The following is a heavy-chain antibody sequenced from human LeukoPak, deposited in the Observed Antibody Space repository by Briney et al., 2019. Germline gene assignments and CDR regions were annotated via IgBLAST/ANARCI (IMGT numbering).Heavy chain of an antibody. D-gene: IGHD2-2*01. CDR2: ISAYNGNT. CDR1: GYTFTSYG. J-gene: IGHJ5*02. Sequence: ASVKVSCKASGYTFTSYGISWVRQAPGQGLEWMGWISAYNGNTNYAQKLQGRVTMTTDTSTSTAYMELRSLRSDDTAVYYCARDWGEEVIVVVPAAYWFDPWGQGTLVTVSS. CDR3: ARDWGEEVIVVVPAAYWFDP. V-gene: IGHV1-18*01.